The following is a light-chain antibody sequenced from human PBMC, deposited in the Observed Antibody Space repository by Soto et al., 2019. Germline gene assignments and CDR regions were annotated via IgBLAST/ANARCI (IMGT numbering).Light chain of an antibody. J-gene: IGKJ4*01. Sequence: EIVLTQSPATLSLSPGERATLSCRASQSVSSDLAWYQQKPGQAPRLLIYDASNRATGIPARFSGSGSGTDFTLTISSLEPEDFAVYYCQQRSNWPLTFGGGTKVGIK. V-gene: IGKV3-11*01. CDR2: DAS. CDR3: QQRSNWPLT. CDR1: QSVSSD.